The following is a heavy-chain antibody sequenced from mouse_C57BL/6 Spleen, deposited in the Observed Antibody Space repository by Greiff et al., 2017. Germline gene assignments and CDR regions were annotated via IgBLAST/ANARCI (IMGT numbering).Heavy chain of an antibody. D-gene: IGHD1-1*01. Sequence: QVQLQQPGAELVMPGASVKLSCKASGYTFTSYWMHWVKQRPGQGLEWIGEIDPSASYTNYNQKFKGKSTLTVDKSSSTAYMQLSSLTSEDSAVYYCARKGYGSSVYFDYWGQGTTLTVSS. J-gene: IGHJ2*01. CDR3: ARKGYGSSVYFDY. CDR1: GYTFTSYW. V-gene: IGHV1-69*01. CDR2: IDPSASYT.